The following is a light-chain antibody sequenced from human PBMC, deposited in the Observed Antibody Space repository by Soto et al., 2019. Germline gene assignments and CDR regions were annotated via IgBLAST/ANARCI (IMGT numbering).Light chain of an antibody. CDR1: QTISSW. CDR2: KAS. CDR3: QQNYITPIT. V-gene: IGKV1-5*03. J-gene: IGKJ5*01. Sequence: DIQMTQSPSTLSGSVGDRVTITCRASQTISSWLAWYQQKPGKAPKLLIYKASTIKSGVPSRFSGSGSGADFTLTISSLQPEDVATYYCQQNYITPITFGQGTRLEIK.